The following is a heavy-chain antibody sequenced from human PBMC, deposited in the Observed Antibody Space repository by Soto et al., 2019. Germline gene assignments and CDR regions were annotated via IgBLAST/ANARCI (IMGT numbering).Heavy chain of an antibody. CDR3: TANGYYSLDY. J-gene: IGHJ4*02. CDR1: GDSITNDRW. CDR2: IYHSGRT. D-gene: IGHD5-12*01. V-gene: IGHV4-4*02. Sequence: QVQLQESGPGLVKPSETLSLTCSVSGDSITNDRWWSWVRQSPGKGLEWIGEIYHSGRTNYNPSLKSRVIISVDKSKNNFSLTLSSVTAADTAVYYCTANGYYSLDYWGQGSLVTVSS.